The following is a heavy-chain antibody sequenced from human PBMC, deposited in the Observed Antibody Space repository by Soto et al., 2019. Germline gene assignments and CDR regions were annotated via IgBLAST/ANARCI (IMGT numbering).Heavy chain of an antibody. CDR1: GFTFSSYA. CDR2: ISGRGGST. Sequence: EVQLLESGGGLVQPGGSLRLSCAASGFTFSSYAMSWVRQAPGKGLEWVSAISGRGGSTYYADSVKGLFTISRDNSKNTLYLQMNSLRAEDTAVYYCAKGPKNIVATRFDYWGQGTLVTVSS. V-gene: IGHV3-23*01. CDR3: AKGPKNIVATRFDY. J-gene: IGHJ4*02. D-gene: IGHD5-12*01.